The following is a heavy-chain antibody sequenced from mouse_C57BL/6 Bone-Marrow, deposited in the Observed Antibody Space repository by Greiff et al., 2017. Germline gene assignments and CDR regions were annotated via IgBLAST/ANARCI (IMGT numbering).Heavy chain of an antibody. Sequence: QVQLKQPGAELVKPGASVKLSCKASGYTFTSYWMHWVKQRPGQGLEWIGMIHPNSGSTNYNEKFKSKATLTVDKSSSTAYMQLSSLTSEDSAVYYCARWITTVVPFAYWGQGTLVTVSA. CDR1: GYTFTSYW. CDR2: IHPNSGST. J-gene: IGHJ3*01. CDR3: ARWITTVVPFAY. D-gene: IGHD1-1*01. V-gene: IGHV1-64*01.